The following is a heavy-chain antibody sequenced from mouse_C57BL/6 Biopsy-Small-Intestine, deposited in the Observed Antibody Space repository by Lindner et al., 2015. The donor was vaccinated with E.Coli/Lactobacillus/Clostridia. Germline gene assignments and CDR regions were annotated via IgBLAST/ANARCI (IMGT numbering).Heavy chain of an antibody. J-gene: IGHJ3*01. Sequence: VQLQESGPVLVKPGASVKMSCKASGYTFTDYYMHWVKQRTEQGLEWIGRIDPEDGGTKYAPKFQGKATITADTSSNTAYLQLSSLASEDTAVYYCSRGDDVYSQIWGQGTLVTVSA. D-gene: IGHD2-3*01. V-gene: IGHV14-2*01. CDR1: GYTFTDYY. CDR3: SRGDDVYSQI. CDR2: IDPEDGGT.